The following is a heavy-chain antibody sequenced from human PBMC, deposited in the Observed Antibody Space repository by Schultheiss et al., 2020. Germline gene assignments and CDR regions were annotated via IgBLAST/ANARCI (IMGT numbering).Heavy chain of an antibody. CDR1: GFTFSSYA. Sequence: GGSLRLSCAASGFTFSSYAMSWVRQAPGKGLEWVSAISGSGGSTYYADSVKGRFTISRDNAKNSLYLQMNSLRAEDTAVYYCARNSGYDLDYYYYYMDVWGKGTTVTVSS. CDR3: ARNSGYDLDYYYYYMDV. D-gene: IGHD5-12*01. V-gene: IGHV3-23*01. J-gene: IGHJ6*03. CDR2: ISGSGGST.